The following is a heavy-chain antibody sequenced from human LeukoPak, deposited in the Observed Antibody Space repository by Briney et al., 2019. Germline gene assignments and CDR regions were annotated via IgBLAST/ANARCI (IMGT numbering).Heavy chain of an antibody. V-gene: IGHV4-59*01. CDR2: IRYSGRT. CDR1: DDSISRDF. CDR3: ARLPDVSGWPFDY. J-gene: IGHJ4*02. Sequence: SETLSLTCTASDDSISRDFWTWIRQPPGKGLEWIGYIRYSGRTEYNPSLKSRVTISIQTSKNQFSLKLTSVTAAGRAIYYCARLPDVSGWPFDYWGQGILVTVSS. D-gene: IGHD6-19*01.